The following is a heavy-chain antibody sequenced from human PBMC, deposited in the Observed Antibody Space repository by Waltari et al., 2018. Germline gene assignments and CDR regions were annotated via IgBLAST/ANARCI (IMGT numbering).Heavy chain of an antibody. V-gene: IGHV1-18*01. J-gene: IGHJ5*02. CDR1: GYTFPNFG. Sequence: QAQLVQSGAEVKMPGASVRVCCKASGYTFPNFGISWGRQAPGQGLEWMGWISAYNSHTNYAQNLQGRVSMTIDTSTRTVYMELRSLRSDATAVYYCARLFYGSGTYDGWFDPWGQGTLVTVSS. CDR2: ISAYNSHT. D-gene: IGHD3-10*01. CDR3: ARLFYGSGTYDGWFDP.